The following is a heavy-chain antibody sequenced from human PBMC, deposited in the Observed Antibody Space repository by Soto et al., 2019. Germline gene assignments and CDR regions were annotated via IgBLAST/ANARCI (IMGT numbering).Heavy chain of an antibody. D-gene: IGHD5-18*01. J-gene: IGHJ4*02. V-gene: IGHV1-69*12. CDR2: VIPIFGTA. CDR1: GGTFSSYA. Sequence: QVQLVQSGAEVRKPGSSVKVSCKASGGTFSSYAINWVRQAPGQGLEWMGGVIPIFGTANYAQTFQGKVTITADASTSTAYMELSSLRSEDTAVYYCARARVYSYGQPPYFDYWGQGTLVTVSS. CDR3: ARARVYSYGQPPYFDY.